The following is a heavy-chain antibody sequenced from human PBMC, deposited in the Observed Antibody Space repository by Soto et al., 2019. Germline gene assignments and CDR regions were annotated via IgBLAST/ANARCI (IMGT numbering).Heavy chain of an antibody. J-gene: IGHJ3*01. CDR2: FDPEDGET. Sequence: GASVKVSCKVSGYIITEISIHWVRQAPGKGLEWMVGFDPEDGETIYAQKFQGRVTMTEDTSTHTAYMEVSSLTSEDTAMYYCVTLAYYDFWRGPSNGAFDVWGQGTMVTVSS. CDR3: VTLAYYDFWRGPSNGAFDV. V-gene: IGHV1-24*01. CDR1: GYIITEIS. D-gene: IGHD3-3*01.